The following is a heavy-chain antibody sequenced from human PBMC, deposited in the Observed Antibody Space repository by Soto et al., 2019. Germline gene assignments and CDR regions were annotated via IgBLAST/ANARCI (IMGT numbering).Heavy chain of an antibody. CDR3: VRGWYFEGGAYYYYGMDV. CDR2: INHSGST. Sequence: SGTLSLTCAVYGGALRGYHLSWGPPPPGEGLEWIGEINHSGSTNYNPSLKSRVTISVDTSKNQFSLKLSSVTAADTAVYYCVRGWYFEGGAYYYYGMDVWGQGTTVTVSS. J-gene: IGHJ6*02. CDR1: GGALRGYH. D-gene: IGHD6-19*01. V-gene: IGHV4-34*01.